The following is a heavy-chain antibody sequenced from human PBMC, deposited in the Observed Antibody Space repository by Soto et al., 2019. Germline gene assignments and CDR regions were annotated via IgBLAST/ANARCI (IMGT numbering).Heavy chain of an antibody. CDR2: ISWDGGST. D-gene: IGHD6-6*01. Sequence: GGSLRLSCAASGFTFDDYAMHWVRQAPGKGLEWVSLISWDGGSTYYADSVKGRFTISRDNSKNSLYLQMNSLRAEDTALYYCAKGQYISSYYYYYGMDVWGQGTTVTVSS. J-gene: IGHJ6*02. CDR3: AKGQYISSYYYYYGMDV. CDR1: GFTFDDYA. V-gene: IGHV3-43D*03.